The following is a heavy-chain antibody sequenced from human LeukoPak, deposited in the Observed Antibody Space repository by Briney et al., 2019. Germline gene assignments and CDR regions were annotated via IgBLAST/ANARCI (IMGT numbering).Heavy chain of an antibody. CDR2: IIPIFGTA. V-gene: IGHV1-69*13. Sequence: ASVKVSCKASGGTFSSYAISWVRQAPGQGLEWMGGIIPIFGTANYAQKFQGRVTITADESTSTAYMELSSLRSEDTAVYYCAGGESGTIFGVVWGQGTLVTVSS. D-gene: IGHD3-3*01. CDR3: AGGESGTIFGVV. J-gene: IGHJ4*02. CDR1: GGTFSSYA.